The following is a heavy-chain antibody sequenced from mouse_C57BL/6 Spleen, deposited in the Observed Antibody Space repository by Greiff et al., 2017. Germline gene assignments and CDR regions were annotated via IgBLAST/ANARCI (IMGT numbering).Heavy chain of an antibody. CDR2: ISGGGGNT. CDR3: ARPDSNDEGTWFAY. D-gene: IGHD2-12*01. V-gene: IGHV5-9*01. CDR1: GFTFSSYT. Sequence: EVKVVESGGGLVKPGGSLTLSCAASGFTFSSYTMSWVRQTPGKRLEWVATISGGGGNTYYPDSVKGRFNISRDNAKNTLYLPMSSLRSEDTALYYCARPDSNDEGTWFAYWGQGTLVTVSA. J-gene: IGHJ3*01.